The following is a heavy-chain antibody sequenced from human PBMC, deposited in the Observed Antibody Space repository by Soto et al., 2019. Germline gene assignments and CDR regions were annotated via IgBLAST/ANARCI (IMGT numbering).Heavy chain of an antibody. CDR2: ISSSGSTI. CDR1: GFSFSSYE. CDR3: ARDLSCGGDCSGVQH. J-gene: IGHJ1*01. D-gene: IGHD2-21*02. V-gene: IGHV3-48*03. Sequence: EVQLVESGGGLVQPGGSLRLSCAASGFSFSSYEMNWVRQAPGKGLEWVSYISSSGSTIYYADSVKGRFTISRDNAKNSRYLQMNSLRAEDTAVYYCARDLSCGGDCSGVQHWGQGTLVTVSS.